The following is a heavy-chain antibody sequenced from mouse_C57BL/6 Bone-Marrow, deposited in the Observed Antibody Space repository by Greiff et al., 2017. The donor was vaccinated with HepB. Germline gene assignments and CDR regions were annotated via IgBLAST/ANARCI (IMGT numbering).Heavy chain of an antibody. Sequence: DVMLVESGGGLVKPGGSLKLSCAASGFTFSDYGMHWVRQAPEKGLEWVAYISSGSSTIYYADTVKGRFTISRDNAKNTLFLQMTSLRSEDTAMYYCARSWLDAMDYWGQGTSVTVSS. V-gene: IGHV5-17*01. D-gene: IGHD2-2*01. CDR1: GFTFSDYG. CDR3: ARSWLDAMDY. J-gene: IGHJ4*01. CDR2: ISSGSSTI.